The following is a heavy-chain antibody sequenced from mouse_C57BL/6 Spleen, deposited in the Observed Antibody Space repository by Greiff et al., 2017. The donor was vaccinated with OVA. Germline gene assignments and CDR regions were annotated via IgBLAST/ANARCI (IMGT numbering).Heavy chain of an antibody. CDR1: GYTFTSYT. J-gene: IGHJ3*01. D-gene: IGHD2-4*01. CDR2: INPSSGYT. CDR3: ARDEDYAAWFAY. V-gene: IGHV1-4*01. Sequence: QVQLQQSGAELARPGASVKMSCKASGYTFTSYTMHWVKQRPGQGLEWIGYINPSSGYTKYNQKFKDKATLTADKSSSTAYMQLSSLTSEDSAVYYCARDEDYAAWFAYWGQGTLVTVSA.